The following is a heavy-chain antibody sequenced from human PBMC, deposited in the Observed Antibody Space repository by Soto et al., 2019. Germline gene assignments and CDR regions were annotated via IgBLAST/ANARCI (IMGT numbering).Heavy chain of an antibody. Sequence: QVQLQESGPGLVKPSETLSLTCTVSGGSISSYYWSWIRQPPGKGLEWIGYIYYSGSTNYNPSLKSRVTISVDTSKNQFSLKLSSVSAADTDVYYCARGTYGSGSFDYWGQGTLVTVSS. V-gene: IGHV4-59*01. D-gene: IGHD3-10*01. J-gene: IGHJ4*02. CDR1: GGSISSYY. CDR3: ARGTYGSGSFDY. CDR2: IYYSGST.